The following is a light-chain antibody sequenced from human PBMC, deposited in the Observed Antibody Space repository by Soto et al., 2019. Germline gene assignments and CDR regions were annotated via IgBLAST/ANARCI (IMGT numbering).Light chain of an antibody. CDR2: DVS. CDR3: SSYTSSSTPVV. V-gene: IGLV2-14*03. CDR1: TY. Sequence: QSALTQPASVSGSPGQSITISCTGTTYVSWYQHHPGKAPKLMIYDVSNRPSGVSNRFSGSKSGNTASLTISGLQAEDEADYFCSSYTSSSTPVVFGGGTKLTVL. J-gene: IGLJ2*01.